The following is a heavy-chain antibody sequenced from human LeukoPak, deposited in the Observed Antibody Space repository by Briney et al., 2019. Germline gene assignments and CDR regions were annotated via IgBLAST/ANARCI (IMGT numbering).Heavy chain of an antibody. CDR3: ARDEVGATFDY. D-gene: IGHD1-26*01. CDR1: GFTVSSNY. Sequence: GGSLRLSCAASGFTVSSNYMSWVRQAPGKGLEGVSVIYSGGSTYYADSVKGRFTISRDNYKNTLYLKMNSLRAEDTAVYYCARDEVGATFDYWGQGTLATVSS. V-gene: IGHV3-66*02. J-gene: IGHJ4*02. CDR2: IYSGGST.